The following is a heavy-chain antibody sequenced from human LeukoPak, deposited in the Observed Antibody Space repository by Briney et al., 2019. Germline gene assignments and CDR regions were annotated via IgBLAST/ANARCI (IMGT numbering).Heavy chain of an antibody. Sequence: SETLSLTCAVYGGSFSGYYWTWIRQPPGKGLEWIGEINHSGSTNYNPSLQSRVTISVDTSKNQFSLKLSSVAAADTAVYYCARAIGLTGYPYYFDYWGQGTLVTVSS. J-gene: IGHJ4*02. CDR1: GGSFSGYY. D-gene: IGHD3-9*01. CDR2: INHSGST. CDR3: ARAIGLTGYPYYFDY. V-gene: IGHV4-34*01.